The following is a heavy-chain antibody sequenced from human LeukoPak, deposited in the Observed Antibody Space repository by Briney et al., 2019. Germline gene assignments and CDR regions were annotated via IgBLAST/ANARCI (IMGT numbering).Heavy chain of an antibody. CDR3: AKGVGFLEWLLKH. J-gene: IGHJ1*01. Sequence: SGGSLRLSCAASGFTFSNYAMSWVRQAPGKGLEWVSGISGSGGSTYYADSVKGRFTISRDNSKNTLYLQMNSLRAEDTAVYYCAKGVGFLEWLLKHWGQGTLVTVSS. D-gene: IGHD3-3*02. V-gene: IGHV3-23*01. CDR1: GFTFSNYA. CDR2: ISGSGGST.